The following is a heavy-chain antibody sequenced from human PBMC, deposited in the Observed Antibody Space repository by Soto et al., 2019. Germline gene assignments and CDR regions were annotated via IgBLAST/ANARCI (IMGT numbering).Heavy chain of an antibody. Sequence: SETLSLTCAVSGDSVSNDNYYWSWIRQPPGKGLEWIGYIYYSGTTNYNSYLKSRLSLSVDMSKNQFSLKLASVTAADTAVYFCARSQRGRAAFTFDYWGQGALVTVS. CDR2: IYYSGTT. CDR3: ARSQRGRAAFTFDY. D-gene: IGHD3-16*01. CDR1: GDSVSNDNYY. V-gene: IGHV4-61*01. J-gene: IGHJ4*02.